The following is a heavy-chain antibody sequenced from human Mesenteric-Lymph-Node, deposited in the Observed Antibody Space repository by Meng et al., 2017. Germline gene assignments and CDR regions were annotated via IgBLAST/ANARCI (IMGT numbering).Heavy chain of an antibody. CDR3: AKVVVVGVFDY. D-gene: IGHD2-15*01. Sequence: GGSLRLSCAASGFTFSSYAMHWVRQAPGKGLEWVSVIYAGGDTYYADSVKGRFTISRDNSKNTLYLQMNSLRAEDTAVYYCAKVVVVGVFDYWGQGTLVTVSS. CDR1: GFTFSSYA. CDR2: IYAGGDT. V-gene: IGHV3-53*01. J-gene: IGHJ4*02.